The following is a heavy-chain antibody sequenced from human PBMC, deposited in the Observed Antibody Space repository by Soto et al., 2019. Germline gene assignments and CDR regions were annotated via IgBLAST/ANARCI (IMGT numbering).Heavy chain of an antibody. J-gene: IGHJ2*01. CDR2: ISSSSSTI. CDR1: GFTFSSYS. Sequence: GGSLRLSCAASGFTFSSYSMNWVRQAPGKGLEWVSYISSSSSTIYYADSVKGRFTISRDNAKNSLYLQMNSLRAEDTAVYYCAPSMTTVTRVWWYFDLWGRGTLVTVSS. V-gene: IGHV3-48*01. CDR3: APSMTTVTRVWWYFDL. D-gene: IGHD4-17*01.